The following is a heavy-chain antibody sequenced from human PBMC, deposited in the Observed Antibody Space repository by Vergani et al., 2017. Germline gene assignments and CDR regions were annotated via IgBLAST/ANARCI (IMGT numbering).Heavy chain of an antibody. CDR2: IIPILGIA. Sequence: QVQLVQSGAEVKKPGSSVKVSCKASGGTFSSYTISWVRQAPGQGLEWMGRIIPILGIANYAQKFQGRVTITADKSTSTADMELSSLRSEDTAVYYCARDYHSSGSFDYWGQGTLVTVSS. CDR3: ARDYHSSGSFDY. J-gene: IGHJ4*02. V-gene: IGHV1-69*08. D-gene: IGHD3-22*01. CDR1: GGTFSSYT.